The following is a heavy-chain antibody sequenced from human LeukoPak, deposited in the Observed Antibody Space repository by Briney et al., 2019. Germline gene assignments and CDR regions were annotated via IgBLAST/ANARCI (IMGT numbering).Heavy chain of an antibody. CDR1: GGSISSHY. Sequence: SETLSLTCTVSGGSISSHYWSWIRQPPGKGLEWIGDIYYSGSTNYNPSLKSRVTISVDTSKNQFSLKLSSVTAADTAVYYCARVMVIPSSSWYNWFDPWGQGTLVTVSS. CDR3: ARVMVIPSSSWYNWFDP. D-gene: IGHD6-13*01. CDR2: IYYSGST. V-gene: IGHV4-59*11. J-gene: IGHJ5*02.